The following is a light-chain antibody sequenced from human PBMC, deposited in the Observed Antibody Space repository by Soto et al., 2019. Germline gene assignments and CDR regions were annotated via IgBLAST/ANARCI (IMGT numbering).Light chain of an antibody. J-gene: IGKJ3*01. CDR2: GAS. CDR3: QQYGSSPRIT. V-gene: IGKV3-15*01. CDR1: QSVSSN. Sequence: EMVMTQSPATLSVSPGERATLSCRASQSVSSNLAWYQQKPGQAPRLLIYGASTRATGIPARFSGSGSGTEFTLTISSLQSEDFAVYYCQQYGSSPRITFGPGTKVDIK.